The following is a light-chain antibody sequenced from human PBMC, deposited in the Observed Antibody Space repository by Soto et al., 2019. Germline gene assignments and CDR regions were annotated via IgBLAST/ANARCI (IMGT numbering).Light chain of an antibody. CDR2: GAS. V-gene: IGKV3-20*01. CDR3: QQYAASPIT. CDR1: ECVSSNY. Sequence: EVVLTQSPGTVSLSPGERATLSCRASECVSSNYLAWYQQKLGQAPRLLIYGASSRATGIPDRFSGSGSGTDFTLTISRLEPEDFAVFYCQQYAASPITFGQGTRLEIK. J-gene: IGKJ5*01.